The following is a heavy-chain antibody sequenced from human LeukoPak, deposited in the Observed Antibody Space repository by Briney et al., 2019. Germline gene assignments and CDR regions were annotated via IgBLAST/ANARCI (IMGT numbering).Heavy chain of an antibody. CDR1: GFTFSRYA. Sequence: PGRSLRLSCAASGFTFSRYAMHVVRQASGKGLEWVAVIWHDGSNKYYAASVKGRFTVSRDNSKNTLYLQINSLRAEDTAVYYCARERVTGTSYYYYYGMDVWGQGTTVTVSS. CDR2: IWHDGSNK. D-gene: IGHD6-19*01. V-gene: IGHV3-33*01. CDR3: ARERVTGTSYYYYYGMDV. J-gene: IGHJ6*02.